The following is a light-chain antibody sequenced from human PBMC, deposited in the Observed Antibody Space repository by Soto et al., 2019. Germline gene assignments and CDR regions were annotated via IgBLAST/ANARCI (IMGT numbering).Light chain of an antibody. J-gene: IGLJ3*02. CDR1: SSDVGAYNY. Sequence: QSALTQPASVSGSPGQSVTICCSGSSSDVGAYNYVSWYQRHPGKAPKLMIYDVTNRPSGVSNRFSGSKSGNTASLTISGLQAEDEADYFCSSYTSSSTVVFGGGTKLTVL. CDR2: DVT. CDR3: SSYTSSSTVV. V-gene: IGLV2-14*01.